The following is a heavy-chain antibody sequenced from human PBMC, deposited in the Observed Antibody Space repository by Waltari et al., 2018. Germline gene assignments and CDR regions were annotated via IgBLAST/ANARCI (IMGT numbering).Heavy chain of an antibody. CDR3: AKGTIWGVVTAVRFDY. CDR1: VFPFVASA. J-gene: IGHJ4*02. Sequence: VLLLRFGGGLVQPGGFLRPSCYHSVFPFVASALRWVRQAPGKGLEGVSGISGSGADTYWADSVRGRFTISRDNSKNTLYLQMNSLRTADTAVYYCAKGTIWGVVTAVRFDYWGQGTLVTVSS. CDR2: ISGSGADT. D-gene: IGHD2-21*02. V-gene: IGHV3-23*01.